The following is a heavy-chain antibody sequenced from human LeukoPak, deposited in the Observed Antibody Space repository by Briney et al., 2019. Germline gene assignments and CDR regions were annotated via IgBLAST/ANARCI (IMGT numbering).Heavy chain of an antibody. V-gene: IGHV4-59*08. D-gene: IGHD2-15*01. CDR1: GGSISSYY. J-gene: IGHJ5*02. Sequence: SETLSLTCTVSGGSISSYYWSWIRQPPGKGLEWIGYIYYSGSTNYNPSLKSRVTISVDTSKNQFSLKLSSVTAADTAVYYCARHTRIWQLVPWGQGTLVTVSS. CDR2: IYYSGST. CDR3: ARHTRIWQLVP.